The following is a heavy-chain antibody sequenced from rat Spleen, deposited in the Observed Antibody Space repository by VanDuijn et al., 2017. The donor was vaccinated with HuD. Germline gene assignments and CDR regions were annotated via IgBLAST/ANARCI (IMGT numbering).Heavy chain of an antibody. CDR1: GFTFTNYD. V-gene: IGHV5S13*01. J-gene: IGHJ3*01. CDR3: TTRPYYSSLNWFPY. D-gene: IGHD1-2*01. CDR2: ISTGGGNT. Sequence: EVQLVESGGGLVQPGRSLKLSCAASGFTFTNYDMAWVRQAPTKGLEWIASISTGGGNTYYRDSVKGRFTISRDNAKNTLYLQMNSLRSEDTATYYCTTRPYYSSLNWFPYWGQGTLVTVSS.